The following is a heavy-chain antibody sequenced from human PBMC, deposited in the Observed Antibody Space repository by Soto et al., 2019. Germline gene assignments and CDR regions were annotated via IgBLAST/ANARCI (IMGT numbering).Heavy chain of an antibody. D-gene: IGHD6-13*01. V-gene: IGHV4-59*08. CDR3: ARRPAGSSWAFDY. J-gene: IGHJ4*02. Sequence: QVQLQESGPGLVKPSETLSLTCTVSGGSISSYYWSWIRQPPGKGLEWIGYIYYSGSTNYNPSLKSRVTISVDTSKNQFSLKLSSVTAADTAVSYCARRPAGSSWAFDYWGQGTLVTVSS. CDR1: GGSISSYY. CDR2: IYYSGST.